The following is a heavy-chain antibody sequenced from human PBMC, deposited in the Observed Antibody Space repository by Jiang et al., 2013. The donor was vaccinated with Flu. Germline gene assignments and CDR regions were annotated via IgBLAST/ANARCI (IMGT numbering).Heavy chain of an antibody. D-gene: IGHD1-26*01. CDR2: IYWDDDE. V-gene: IGHV2-5*02. Sequence: TQTLTLTCTFSGFSFSVNGVGVGWIRQPPGRALEWLAFIYWDDDERYSPSLKSRLTITKDTSKNQVVLAMTNMDPVDTATYFCAHGFPLGATYYYDYWGRGSLVTVSS. CDR3: AHGFPLGATYYYDY. CDR1: GFSFSVNGVG. J-gene: IGHJ4*02.